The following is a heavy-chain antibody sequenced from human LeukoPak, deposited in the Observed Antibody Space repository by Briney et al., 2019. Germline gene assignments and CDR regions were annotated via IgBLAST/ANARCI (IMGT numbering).Heavy chain of an antibody. CDR3: ARSPRISPRHFDY. Sequence: GGSLRLSCAASGFTFSSYSMNWVRQAPGKGLEWVSSISSSSSYIYYADSVKGRFTISRDNAKNSLYLQMNSLRAEDTAVYYCARSPRISPRHFDYWGQGTLVTVSS. V-gene: IGHV3-21*01. J-gene: IGHJ4*02. D-gene: IGHD6-25*01. CDR2: ISSSSSYI. CDR1: GFTFSSYS.